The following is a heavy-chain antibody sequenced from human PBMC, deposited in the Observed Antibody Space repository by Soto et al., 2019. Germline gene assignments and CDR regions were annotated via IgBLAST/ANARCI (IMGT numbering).Heavy chain of an antibody. V-gene: IGHV5-51*01. CDR3: ARQLSPGLWSNPHNDKIYYYYMDV. CDR2: IYPGDSDT. Sequence: PGESLKISCKGSGYSFTSYWIGWVRQMPGKGLEWMGIIYPGDSDTGYSPSFQGQVTISADKSISTAYLQWSSLKASDTAMYYCARQLSPGLWSNPHNDKIYYYYMDVWGKGTTVTVSS. J-gene: IGHJ6*03. D-gene: IGHD3-3*01. CDR1: GYSFTSYW.